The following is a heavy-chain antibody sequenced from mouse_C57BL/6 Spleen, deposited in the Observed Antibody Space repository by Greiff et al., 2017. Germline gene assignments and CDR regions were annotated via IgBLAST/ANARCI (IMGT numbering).Heavy chain of an antibody. J-gene: IGHJ3*01. CDR3: ARSGTAFAY. D-gene: IGHD1-2*01. V-gene: IGHV1-69*01. CDR2: IDPSDSYT. CDR1: GYTFTSYW. Sequence: QVQLQQPGAELVMPGASVKLSCKASGYTFTSYWMHWVQQRPGQGLEWIGEIDPSDSYTNYNQKFKGKSTLTVDKSSSTAYMQLSSLTSEDSAVYYCARSGTAFAYWGQGTLVTVSA.